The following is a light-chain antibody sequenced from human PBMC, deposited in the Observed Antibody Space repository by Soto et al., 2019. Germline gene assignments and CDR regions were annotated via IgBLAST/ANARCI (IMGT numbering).Light chain of an antibody. CDR2: GAS. V-gene: IGKV3-15*01. Sequence: EIVMTQSPATLSVSPGERATLSCRASQSVSRNFAWYRQRPGQAATLLIYGASTRATGIPARFSGSGSGTEFTLTISSLHSEDFAVYYCQQYNNWPYTFGQGTKLEIK. CDR1: QSVSRN. CDR3: QQYNNWPYT. J-gene: IGKJ2*01.